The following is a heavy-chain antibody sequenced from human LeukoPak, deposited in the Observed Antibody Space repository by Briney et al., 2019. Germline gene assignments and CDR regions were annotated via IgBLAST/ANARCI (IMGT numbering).Heavy chain of an antibody. CDR2: INHSGST. CDR3: ARESGYCSSTSCQNWFDP. V-gene: IGHV4-34*01. Sequence: PSETLSLTCAVYGGSFSGYYWSWIRQPPGKGLEWIGEINHSGSTNYNPSLKSRVTISVDTSKNQFSLKLSSVTAADTAVYYCARESGYCSSTSCQNWFDPWGQGTLVTVSS. D-gene: IGHD2-2*01. J-gene: IGHJ5*02. CDR1: GGSFSGYY.